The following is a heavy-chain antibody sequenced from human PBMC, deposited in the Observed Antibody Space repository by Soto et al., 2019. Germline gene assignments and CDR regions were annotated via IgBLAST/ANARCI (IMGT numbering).Heavy chain of an antibody. Sequence: GGSLRLSCAASGFTCISYAMSWVRQAPGKGLEWVSAISGSGGSTYYADSVKGRFTISRDNSKNTLYLQMNSLRAEDTAVYYCAKGTGYYYYYGMDVWGQGTTVTVSS. D-gene: IGHD3-9*01. CDR3: AKGTGYYYYYGMDV. CDR1: GFTCISYA. J-gene: IGHJ6*02. CDR2: ISGSGGST. V-gene: IGHV3-23*01.